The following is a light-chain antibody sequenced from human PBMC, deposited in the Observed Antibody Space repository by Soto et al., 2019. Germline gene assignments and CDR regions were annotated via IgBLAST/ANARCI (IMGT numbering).Light chain of an antibody. CDR3: QQYHIYST. Sequence: DIQMTQSPSTLSASVGDRVTITCRASQTINNWLAWFQQKPGKAPKLLISKASTLESGVPSRFSGSGSGTEFTLTISSLQPDDFATYYCQQYHIYSTFGPGTKVEIK. J-gene: IGKJ1*01. V-gene: IGKV1-5*03. CDR2: KAS. CDR1: QTINNW.